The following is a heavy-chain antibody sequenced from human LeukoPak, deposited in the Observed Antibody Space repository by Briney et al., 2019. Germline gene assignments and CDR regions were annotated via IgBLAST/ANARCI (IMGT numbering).Heavy chain of an antibody. D-gene: IGHD2-2*01. CDR3: AKEGSGVVAAASNS. CDR2: TSGSGEST. Sequence: GGSLRLSCAASGFTFSSYAMSWVRQAPGKGLEWVSVTSGSGESTFYADSVKGRFTISRDNSKNTLSLQMNSLRADDTAVYYCAKEGSGVVAAASNSWGQGTLVTVSS. J-gene: IGHJ5*02. CDR1: GFTFSSYA. V-gene: IGHV3-23*01.